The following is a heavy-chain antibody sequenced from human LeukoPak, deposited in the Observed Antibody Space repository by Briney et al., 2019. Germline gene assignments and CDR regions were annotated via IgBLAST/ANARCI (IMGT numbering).Heavy chain of an antibody. CDR1: GLTFSNYA. Sequence: GGSLRLSCAASGLTFSNYAMNWVRQAPGKGLEWVSAISPSDSTYYADSVKGRFTISRDNAKNSLYLQMNSLRAEDTAMYYCARAEGSGSRERFDYWGQGTLVTVSS. CDR3: ARAEGSGSRERFDY. J-gene: IGHJ4*02. D-gene: IGHD3-10*01. V-gene: IGHV3-69-1*01. CDR2: ISPSDST.